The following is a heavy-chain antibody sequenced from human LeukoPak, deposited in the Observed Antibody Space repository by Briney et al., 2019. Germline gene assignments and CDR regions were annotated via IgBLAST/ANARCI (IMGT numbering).Heavy chain of an antibody. J-gene: IGHJ3*01. CDR1: GFSINYDW. D-gene: IGHD2-2*01. Sequence: GGSLRLSCAASGFSINYDWMSWVRQAPGKGLEWVGRITSKTDGGTTEYAAPVKGRFTISRDDSRNTLYLQMSSLKSEDTAVYYRVRDQYCASSSCPGAFDLWGQGTVVTVSS. CDR3: VRDQYCASSSCPGAFDL. V-gene: IGHV3-15*01. CDR2: ITSKTDGGTT.